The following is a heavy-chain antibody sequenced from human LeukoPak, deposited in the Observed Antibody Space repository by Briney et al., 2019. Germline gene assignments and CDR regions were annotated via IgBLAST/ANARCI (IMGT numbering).Heavy chain of an antibody. CDR3: ARDHSDIVVVAGGDYYYYMDV. CDR1: GYTFTGYY. CDR2: ISAYNGNT. D-gene: IGHD2-2*01. J-gene: IGHJ6*03. Sequence: GASVKVSCKASGYTFTGYYMHWVRQAPGQGLEWMGWISAYNGNTNYAQKLQGRVTMTTDTSTSTAYMELRSLRSDDTAVYYCARDHSDIVVVAGGDYYYYMDVWGKGTTVTVSS. V-gene: IGHV1-18*04.